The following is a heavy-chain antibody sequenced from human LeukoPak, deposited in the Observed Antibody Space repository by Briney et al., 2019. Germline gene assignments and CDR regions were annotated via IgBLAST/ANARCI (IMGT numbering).Heavy chain of an antibody. D-gene: IGHD3-10*01. CDR1: GFIFRSYP. V-gene: IGHV3-23*01. Sequence: GGPLRLFCAACGFIFRSYPMRWVRQAPGKGLECVSAISVTAENTYYADSVKGRFSISRDNSRNTVHLQMNSLRPEDTAVYYCANQRGGFWGQGTLVTVSS. CDR3: ANQRGGF. CDR2: ISVTAENT. J-gene: IGHJ4*02.